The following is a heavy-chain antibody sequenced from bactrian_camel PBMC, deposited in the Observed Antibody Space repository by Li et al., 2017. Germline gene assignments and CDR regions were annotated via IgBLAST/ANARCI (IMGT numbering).Heavy chain of an antibody. CDR1: GISLRSAFC. V-gene: IGHV3S53*01. CDR3: AATMGDDALGVSLSPGKCEETDFGW. Sequence: HVQLVESGGGSVQAGESLRLSCAGTGISLRSAFCVGWFRQRPGKEREGVAAVASDGPTTYADSVKGRFTISEDNAKHTLYLQMDSLKPEDTAMYYCAATMGDDALGVSLSPGKCEETDFGWWGQGTQVTVSS. CDR2: VASDGPT. J-gene: IGHJ6*01. D-gene: IGHD3*01.